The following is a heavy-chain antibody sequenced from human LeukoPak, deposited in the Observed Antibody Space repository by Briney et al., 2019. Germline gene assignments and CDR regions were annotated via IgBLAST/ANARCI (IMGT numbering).Heavy chain of an antibody. D-gene: IGHD2-15*01. CDR1: GFTLSGDY. CDR3: ARAIQFGGYFDY. Sequence: PGGSLRLSCAASGFTLSGDYMSWVRQAPGKGLEWVSVIFGASTTYYADSVKGRFTISRDNSKNTLYLQMNSLRAEDTAVYYCARAIQFGGYFDYWGQGTLLTVST. J-gene: IGHJ4*02. CDR2: IFGASTT. V-gene: IGHV3-53*01.